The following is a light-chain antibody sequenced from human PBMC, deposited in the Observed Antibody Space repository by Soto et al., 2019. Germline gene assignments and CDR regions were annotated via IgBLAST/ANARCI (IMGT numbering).Light chain of an antibody. CDR1: SSNIGANP. J-gene: IGLJ2*01. CDR2: DNS. CDR3: AAWDDNLSGYI. Sequence: QPVLTQPPSASGTPGQRVTISCSGSSSNIGANPVNWYQQVQGTAPKLLIYDNSRRPSGVPDRFSASKSGTSVSLAISGLQSEDEAGYYCAAWDDNLSGYIFGGGTKVTVL. V-gene: IGLV1-44*01.